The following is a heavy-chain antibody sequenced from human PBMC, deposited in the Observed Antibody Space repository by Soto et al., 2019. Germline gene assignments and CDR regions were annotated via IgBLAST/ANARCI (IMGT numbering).Heavy chain of an antibody. CDR1: GYSFANYW. CDR3: ARHAYDFWSGHPNPRYYYGMVV. CDR2: IYPGDSNT. Sequence: GESLKISCKGSGYSFANYWIGWVRQMPGKGLEWMGIIYPGDSNTRYSPSLQGQVTISVDKSISTAYLQWSSLKATDTAMYYCARHAYDFWSGHPNPRYYYGMVVWGQGTTVTVS. V-gene: IGHV5-51*01. J-gene: IGHJ6*02. D-gene: IGHD3-3*01.